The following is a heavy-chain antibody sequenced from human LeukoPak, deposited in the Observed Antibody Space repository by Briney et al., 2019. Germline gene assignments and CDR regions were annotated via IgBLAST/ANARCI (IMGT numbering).Heavy chain of an antibody. CDR1: GGSISSGDYY. V-gene: IGHV4-30-4*01. Sequence: SETLSLTCTVSGGSISSGDYYWSWIRQPPGKGLEWIAYMYYSGSTYYNPSLKSRVTMSADTSKNQLSLKLSSVTAADTAVYYCVRQYYYDSRVDPWGQGILVTASS. D-gene: IGHD3-22*01. CDR3: VRQYYYDSRVDP. J-gene: IGHJ5*02. CDR2: MYYSGST.